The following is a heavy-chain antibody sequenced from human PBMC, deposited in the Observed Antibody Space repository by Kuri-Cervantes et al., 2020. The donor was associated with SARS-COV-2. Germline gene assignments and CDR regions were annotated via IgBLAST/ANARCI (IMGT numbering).Heavy chain of an antibody. CDR3: ARASRTTVTRYYFDY. CDR1: GYTFSSHA. CDR2: INAYSGGT. D-gene: IGHD4-11*01. J-gene: IGHJ4*02. Sequence: ASVKVSCKASGYTFSSHAISWVRQAPGQGLEWMGWINAYSGGTNYAQKFQGRVTMTRDTSISTAYMELSRLRSDDTAVYYCARASRTTVTRYYFDYWGQGTLVTVSS. V-gene: IGHV1-2*02.